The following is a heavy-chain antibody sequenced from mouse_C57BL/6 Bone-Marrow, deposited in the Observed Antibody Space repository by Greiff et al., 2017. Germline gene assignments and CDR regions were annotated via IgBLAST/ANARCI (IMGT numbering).Heavy chain of an antibody. CDR3: ARRAYYYYAMDY. CDR2: INPYNGGT. Sequence: VQLQQSGPVLVKPGASVKMSCKASGYTFTDYYMTWVKQSHGKSLEWIGVINPYNGGTSYNQKFKGKATLTVDKSSSTAYMELNSLTSEDSAVYYCARRAYYYYAMDYWGQGTSVTVSS. J-gene: IGHJ4*01. V-gene: IGHV1-19*01. CDR1: GYTFTDYY.